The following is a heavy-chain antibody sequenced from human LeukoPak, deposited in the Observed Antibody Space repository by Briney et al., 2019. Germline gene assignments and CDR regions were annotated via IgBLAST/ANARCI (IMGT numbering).Heavy chain of an antibody. V-gene: IGHV1-2*02. CDR3: ARDLFGIVVPEPGDY. D-gene: IGHD2-15*01. J-gene: IGHJ4*02. CDR1: GYTFTGYY. CDR2: INPNSGGT. Sequence: ASVKVSCKASGYTFTGYYMHWVRQAPGQGLEWMGWINPNSGGTNYAQKFQGRVTMTRDTSISTAYMELSRLRSDDTAVYYCARDLFGIVVPEPGDYWGQGTLVTVSS.